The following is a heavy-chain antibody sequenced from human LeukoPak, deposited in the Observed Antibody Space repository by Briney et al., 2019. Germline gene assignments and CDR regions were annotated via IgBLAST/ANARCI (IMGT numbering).Heavy chain of an antibody. CDR2: IYYSGST. CDR3: AKKGAAEYSSSSMGFDP. D-gene: IGHD6-6*01. V-gene: IGHV4-39*07. J-gene: IGHJ5*02. Sequence: SETLSLTCTVSGGSISSSSYYWGWIRQPPGKGLEWIGSIYYSGSTYYNPSLKSRVTISVDTSKNQFSLKLSSVTAADTAVYYCAKKGAAEYSSSSMGFDPWGQGTLVTVSS. CDR1: GGSISSSSYY.